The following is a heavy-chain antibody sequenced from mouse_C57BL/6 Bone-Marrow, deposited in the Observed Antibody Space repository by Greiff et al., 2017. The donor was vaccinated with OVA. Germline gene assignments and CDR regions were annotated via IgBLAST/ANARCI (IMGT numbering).Heavy chain of an antibody. D-gene: IGHD1-1*01. CDR3: ARHDYYGTWFAY. Sequence: EVQLVESGGGLVQPGGSLKLSCAASGFTLSDYGMAWVRQAPRKGPEWVAFISNLAYSIYYADTVTGRFTISRENAKNTLYLEMSSLRSEDTAMYYCARHDYYGTWFAYWGQGTLVTVSA. CDR2: ISNLAYSI. CDR1: GFTLSDYG. J-gene: IGHJ3*01. V-gene: IGHV5-15*01.